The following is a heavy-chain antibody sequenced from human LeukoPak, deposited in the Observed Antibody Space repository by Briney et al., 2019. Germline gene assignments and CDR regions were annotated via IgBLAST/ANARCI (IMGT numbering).Heavy chain of an antibody. CDR2: MYYGGST. J-gene: IGHJ4*02. CDR1: GDSLNNNGYY. D-gene: IGHD1-26*01. CDR3: ARRGPSGRSLDY. V-gene: IGHV4-39*01. Sequence: KTSETLSLTCTVSGDSLNNNGYYWGWIRQPPGKGLEWIGSMYYGGSTYYNPSLKSRVTISVDTSKNQFSLKLSSVTAADTAVYYCARRGPSGRSLDYWGQGTLVTVSS.